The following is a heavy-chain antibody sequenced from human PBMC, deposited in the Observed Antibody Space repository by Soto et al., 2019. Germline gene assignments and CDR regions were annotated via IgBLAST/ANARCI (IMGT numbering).Heavy chain of an antibody. Sequence: ASVKVSCKGIGYSFTSHYMHWVRQAPGQGLEWMGWISTYNGNTNYAQKLQGRVTMTTDTSTSTAYMELRSLRSDDTAVYYCAIGFRLAASRWWFDPWGQGTLVTVSS. D-gene: IGHD2-15*01. CDR1: GYSFTSHY. CDR3: AIGFRLAASRWWFDP. V-gene: IGHV1-18*04. J-gene: IGHJ5*02. CDR2: ISTYNGNT.